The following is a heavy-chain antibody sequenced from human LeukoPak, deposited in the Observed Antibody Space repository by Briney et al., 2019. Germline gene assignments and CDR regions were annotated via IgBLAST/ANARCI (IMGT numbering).Heavy chain of an antibody. D-gene: IGHD2-15*01. Sequence: PSETLSLTCSVSGGSISGYYWSWIRQPAGKGLEWIGRIYTTGSTNYNPSLKSRVTISVDTSKNQFSLKLSSVTAADTAVYFCARRVGYCSGGSCLPFDYWGQGTLVTVSS. CDR2: IYTTGST. J-gene: IGHJ4*02. CDR3: ARRVGYCSGGSCLPFDY. CDR1: GGSISGYY. V-gene: IGHV4-4*07.